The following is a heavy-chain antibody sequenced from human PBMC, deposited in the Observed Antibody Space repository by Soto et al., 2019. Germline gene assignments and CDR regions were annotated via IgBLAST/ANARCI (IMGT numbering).Heavy chain of an antibody. CDR2: ISYDGSNK. D-gene: IGHD2-2*02. V-gene: IGHV3-30-3*01. CDR1: GFSLNSYA. Sequence: GGSLRLSCAASGFSLNSYAMHWVRQAPGKGLEWVAVISYDGSNKFYGDSVKGRFTISRDNSKNTVYLQMDSLRTEDTAVYYCESDCSSHICYRQGGMDVWGQGTTVTVSS. J-gene: IGHJ6*02. CDR3: ESDCSSHICYRQGGMDV.